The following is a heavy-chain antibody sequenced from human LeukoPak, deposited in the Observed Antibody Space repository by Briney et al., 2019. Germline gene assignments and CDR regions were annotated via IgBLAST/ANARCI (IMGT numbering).Heavy chain of an antibody. Sequence: GGSLRLSCAASGFTFSSYDMHWVRQDTGKDLEWVSAIGTAGDTYYPGSVKGRFTISRENAKNSLYLQMNSLRAGDTAVYYCARGRFWSGYYPEAFDYWGQGTLVTVSS. CDR2: IGTAGDT. V-gene: IGHV3-13*01. D-gene: IGHD3-3*01. CDR1: GFTFSSYD. J-gene: IGHJ4*02. CDR3: ARGRFWSGYYPEAFDY.